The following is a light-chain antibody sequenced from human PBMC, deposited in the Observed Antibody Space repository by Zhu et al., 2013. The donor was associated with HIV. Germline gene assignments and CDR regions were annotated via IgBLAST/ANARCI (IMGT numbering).Light chain of an antibody. J-gene: IGKJ3*01. CDR2: DAS. V-gene: IGKV1-33*01. CDR3: QQHITTPFT. CDR1: QDISNY. Sequence: DIQMTQSPSSLSASVGDRVTITCQASQDISNYLNWYQQKPGKAPKLLIYDASNLETGVPSRFSGSGSGTDFTLTISSLQAEDVAVYYCQQHITTPFTFGPGTKLDIK.